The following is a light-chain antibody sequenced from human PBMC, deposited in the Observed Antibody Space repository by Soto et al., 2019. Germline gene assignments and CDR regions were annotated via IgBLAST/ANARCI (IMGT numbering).Light chain of an antibody. CDR2: KAS. CDR1: QSINSW. J-gene: IGKJ4*01. Sequence: DIQMTQSPSTLSASVGDRVTITCRARQSINSWLAWYQQKPGKAPKLLIYKASNLESGVPSRFSGSGSGTQFTLTISSLQPDDFATYYCQQYDTYPLTFGGGTKV. CDR3: QQYDTYPLT. V-gene: IGKV1-5*03.